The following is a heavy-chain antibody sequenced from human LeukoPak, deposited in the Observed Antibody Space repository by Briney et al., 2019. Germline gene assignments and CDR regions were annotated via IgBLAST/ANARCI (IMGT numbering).Heavy chain of an antibody. V-gene: IGHV3-48*03. J-gene: IGHJ5*02. CDR3: AREGWLDP. CDR2: ISSSGSTI. CDR1: GFTFSTYE. Sequence: GALRLPCAASGFTFSTYEMNWVRQAPGKGLEWVSYISSSGSTIYYADSVKGRFTISRDNAKSSLYLQINSLRVEDTAVYYCAREGWLDPWGQGTLVIVPS.